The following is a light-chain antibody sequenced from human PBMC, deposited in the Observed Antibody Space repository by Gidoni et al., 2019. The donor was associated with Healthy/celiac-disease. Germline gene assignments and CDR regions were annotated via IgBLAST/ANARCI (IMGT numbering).Light chain of an antibody. V-gene: IGLV2-14*01. CDR2: EVS. J-gene: IGLJ2*01. CDR3: SSYTSSSTLLVV. CDR1: SSDAGGYNY. Sequence: QSALTQPVSVSGSPGQSITISCTGTSSDAGGYNYVSWYQQHPGKAPKLMIYEVSNRPSGVSNRFSGSKSGNTASLTISGLQAEDEADYYCSSYTSSSTLLVVFGGGTKLTVL.